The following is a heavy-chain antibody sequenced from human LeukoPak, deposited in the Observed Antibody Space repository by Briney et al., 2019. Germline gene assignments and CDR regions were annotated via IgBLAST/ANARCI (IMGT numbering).Heavy chain of an antibody. CDR3: ARKDGWGDVAFDI. CDR2: INPSGGST. J-gene: IGHJ3*02. V-gene: IGHV1-46*01. D-gene: IGHD3-16*01. Sequence: GASVTVSCKASGYTFTSYYMHWVRQAPGQGLEWMGIINPSGGSTSYAQKFQGRVTMTRDTSTSTVYMELSSLRSEDTAVYYCARKDGWGDVAFDIWGQGTMVTVSS. CDR1: GYTFTSYY.